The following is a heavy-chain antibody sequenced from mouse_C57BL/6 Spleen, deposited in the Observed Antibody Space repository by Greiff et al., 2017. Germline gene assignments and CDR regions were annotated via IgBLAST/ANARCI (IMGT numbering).Heavy chain of an antibody. D-gene: IGHD4-1*01. CDR3: AREGATWDWYFDV. Sequence: QVQLQQPGAELVRPGSSVKLSCKASGYTFTSYWMHWVKQRPIQGLEWIGNIDPSDSETNYNQKFKDKATLTVDKSSSTAYMQLSSLTSEDSAVYYCAREGATWDWYFDVWGTGTTVTVSS. J-gene: IGHJ1*03. V-gene: IGHV1-52*01. CDR2: IDPSDSET. CDR1: GYTFTSYW.